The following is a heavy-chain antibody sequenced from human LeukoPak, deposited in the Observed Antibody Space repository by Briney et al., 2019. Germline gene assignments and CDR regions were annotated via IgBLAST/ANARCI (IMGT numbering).Heavy chain of an antibody. CDR3: VKVYQLPIRWFDP. Sequence: GGSLRLSCAASGFTFSSYATSWVRQAPGKGLEWVSAISGSGGSTYYADSVKGRFTISRDNSKNTLYLQMNSLRAEDTAVYYCVKVYQLPIRWFDPWGQGTLVTVSS. CDR2: ISGSGGST. V-gene: IGHV3-23*01. CDR1: GFTFSSYA. D-gene: IGHD2-2*01. J-gene: IGHJ5*02.